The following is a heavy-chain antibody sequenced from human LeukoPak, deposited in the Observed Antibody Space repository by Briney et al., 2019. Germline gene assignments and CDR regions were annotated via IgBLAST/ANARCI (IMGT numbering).Heavy chain of an antibody. CDR1: GFTFRSYD. V-gene: IGHV3-13*01. CDR2: IGTAGEI. D-gene: IGHD6-13*01. J-gene: IGHJ2*01. Sequence: PGGSLRLSCAASGFTFRSYDMHWVRQATGKGLEWVSGIGTAGEIYHPGSVKGRFTISRENAKNSLYLQMNSLRAEDTAVYYCARAAYSSTWYSRYFDLWGRGTLVTVSS. CDR3: ARAAYSSTWYSRYFDL.